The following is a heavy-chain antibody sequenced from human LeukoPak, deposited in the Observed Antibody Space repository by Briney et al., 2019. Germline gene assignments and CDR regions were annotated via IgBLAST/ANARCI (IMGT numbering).Heavy chain of an antibody. CDR2: IGGDGGST. CDR3: VKEPHYYDRSGYF. V-gene: IGHV3-43*02. J-gene: IGHJ4*02. CDR1: GFTFDDYA. D-gene: IGHD3-22*01. Sequence: QPGGSLRLSCAASGFTFDDYAMHWVRQAPGKGLEWVSLIGGDGGSTYYADSMKGRFTISRDNSKNSLFLQMKSLRTDDTALYYCVKEPHYYDRSGYFWGQGTLVTVSS.